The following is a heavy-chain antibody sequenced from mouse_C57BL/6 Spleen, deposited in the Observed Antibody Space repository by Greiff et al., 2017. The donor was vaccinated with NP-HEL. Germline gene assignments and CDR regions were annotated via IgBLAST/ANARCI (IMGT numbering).Heavy chain of an antibody. CDR1: GYTFTSYW. D-gene: IGHD3-2*02. J-gene: IGHJ3*01. V-gene: IGHV1-61*01. CDR2: IYPSDSET. Sequence: QVQLQQPGAELVRPGSSVKLSCKASGYTFTSYWLDWVKQRPGQGLEWIGNIYPSDSETPYNQKFKDKATLTVDKSSSKAYMQLSSLTSEDSAVYYCARRGSGPFAYWGQGTLVTVSA. CDR3: ARRGSGPFAY.